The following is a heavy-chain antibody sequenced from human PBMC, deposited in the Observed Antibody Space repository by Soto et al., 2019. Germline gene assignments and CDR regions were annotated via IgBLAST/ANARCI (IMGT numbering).Heavy chain of an antibody. D-gene: IGHD5-18*01. Sequence: EVQLVESGGGLVQPGGSLRLSCAASGFIFTDSAIHWVRQASGKGLEWVGRIRNKVNSYATIYAASVKGRFTISRDDSMNTVYLQMNSLKTEDTAMYYCTRRRDWTAMDPLDYRGQGTLVTVSS. V-gene: IGHV3-73*02. J-gene: IGHJ4*02. CDR1: GFIFTDSA. CDR2: IRNKVNSYAT. CDR3: TRRRDWTAMDPLDY.